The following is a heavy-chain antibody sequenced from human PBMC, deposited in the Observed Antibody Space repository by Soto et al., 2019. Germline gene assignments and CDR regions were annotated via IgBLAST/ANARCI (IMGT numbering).Heavy chain of an antibody. CDR2: ISGSGGST. J-gene: IGHJ1*01. V-gene: IGHV3-23*01. CDR3: APVGWYLPEYFQH. Sequence: GGSLRLSCAASGFTFSSYAMSWVRQAPGKGLEWVSGISGSGGSTYYADSVKGRFTISRDNSKNTLYLQMNSLRAEDTAVYYCAPVGWYLPEYFQHWGQGTLVTVSS. CDR1: GFTFSSYA. D-gene: IGHD6-19*01.